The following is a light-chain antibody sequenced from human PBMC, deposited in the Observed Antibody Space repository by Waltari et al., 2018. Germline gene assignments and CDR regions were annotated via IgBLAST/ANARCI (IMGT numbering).Light chain of an antibody. V-gene: IGLV10-54*01. J-gene: IGLJ3*02. CDR1: SNNVGNEG. CDR3: SAWDSGLRAWV. Sequence: QAGLTQPPSVSKDLRQTATLTCTGDSNNVGNEGAAWLQHHQGHPPKLISFRNNERPSWISGRFSASRSASTAALTITGIQPEDEADYYCSAWDSGLRAWVFGGGTKLTVL. CDR2: RNN.